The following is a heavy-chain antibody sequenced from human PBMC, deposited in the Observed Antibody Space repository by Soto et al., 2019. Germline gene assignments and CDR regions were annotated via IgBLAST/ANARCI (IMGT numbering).Heavy chain of an antibody. Sequence: PSETLSLTCAVYCGSFSGYYWSWIRQPPGKGLEWIGEINHSGSTNYNPSLKSRVTISVDTSKNQFSLKLSSVTAADTAVYYCARRGGLAVAGWFDPWGQGTLVTVSS. D-gene: IGHD6-19*01. CDR3: ARRGGLAVAGWFDP. J-gene: IGHJ5*02. V-gene: IGHV4-34*01. CDR2: INHSGST. CDR1: CGSFSGYY.